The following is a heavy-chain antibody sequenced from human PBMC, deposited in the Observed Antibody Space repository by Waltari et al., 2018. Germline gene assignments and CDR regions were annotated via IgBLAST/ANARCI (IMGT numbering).Heavy chain of an antibody. CDR2: IIPMFGIP. CDR3: ATHKLGVSQHYYHMDV. CDR1: GGPFGGYG. J-gene: IGHJ6*03. V-gene: IGHV1-69*12. Sequence: VQLVQSGAEVRTPGSSVKVSCKASGGPFGGYGISWVRLVPGQRLEWVGVIIPMFGIPDYSQKFQGRLTITADESTSTVYMELSSLTSEDTAVYYCATHKLGVSQHYYHMDVWGKGTPVTISS. D-gene: IGHD7-27*01.